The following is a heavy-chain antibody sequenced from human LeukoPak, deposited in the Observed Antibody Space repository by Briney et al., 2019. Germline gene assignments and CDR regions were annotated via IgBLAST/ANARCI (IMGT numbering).Heavy chain of an antibody. D-gene: IGHD2-15*01. CDR3: AKGGSGGSWARIDY. Sequence: GGSLRLSCAASGFAFNFFAMSWVRQVPGKGLEWISTINANAGSTYYADSVKGRFTISRDNSRNTLYLQMNSVRAEDTAVYYCAKGGSGGSWARIDYWGQGTLVTVSS. J-gene: IGHJ4*02. CDR1: GFAFNFFA. V-gene: IGHV3-23*01. CDR2: INANAGST.